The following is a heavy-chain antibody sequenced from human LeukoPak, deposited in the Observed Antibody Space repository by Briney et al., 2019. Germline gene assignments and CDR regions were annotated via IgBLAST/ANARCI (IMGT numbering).Heavy chain of an antibody. CDR2: ISHSGTT. D-gene: IGHD1-1*01. J-gene: IGHJ4*02. Sequence: SETLSLTCTVSGYSISSGYFWGWIRQPPGKGLEWIGSISHSGTTYYNPSLKSRITISQDTSTNQFSLKVNSVTAADTAAYYCTREEGGTTVDYWGQGTLVTVSS. CDR1: GYSISSGYF. CDR3: TREEGGTTVDY. V-gene: IGHV4-38-2*02.